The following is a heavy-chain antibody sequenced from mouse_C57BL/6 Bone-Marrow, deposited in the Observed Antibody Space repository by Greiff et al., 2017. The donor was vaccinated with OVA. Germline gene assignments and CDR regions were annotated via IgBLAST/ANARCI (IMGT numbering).Heavy chain of an antibody. J-gene: IGHJ2*01. CDR1: GYSITSGYY. CDR3: AKEGSDGSPYFDY. Sequence: VQLQQSGPGLVKPSQSLSLTCSVTGYSITSGYYWNWIRQFPGNKLEWMGYISYDGSNNYNPSLKNRISITRDTSKNQFFLKLNSVTTEDTATYYCAKEGSDGSPYFDYWGQGTTLTVSS. V-gene: IGHV3-6*01. D-gene: IGHD2-3*01. CDR2: ISYDGSN.